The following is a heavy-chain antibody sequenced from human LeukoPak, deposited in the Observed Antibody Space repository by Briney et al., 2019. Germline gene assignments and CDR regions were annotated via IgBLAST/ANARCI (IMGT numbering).Heavy chain of an antibody. V-gene: IGHV5-51*01. Sequence: GESLKISCKGSGNFFTKYWIGWVRQMPGKGPEWMGIIYPGNSDTRYRPSFQGQVTISADKSIRTAYLQWSGLKASDTAMYYCATSTYYDSSGHYFWAFDIWGQGTMVTVSS. J-gene: IGHJ3*02. CDR3: ATSTYYDSSGHYFWAFDI. D-gene: IGHD3-22*01. CDR2: IYPGNSDT. CDR1: GNFFTKYW.